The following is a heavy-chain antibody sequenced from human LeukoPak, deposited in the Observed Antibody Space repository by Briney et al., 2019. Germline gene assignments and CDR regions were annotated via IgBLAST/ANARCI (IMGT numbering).Heavy chain of an antibody. D-gene: IGHD2-15*01. V-gene: IGHV4-34*01. CDR3: ARGAWATRLGS. J-gene: IGHJ4*02. Sequence: PSETLSLTCAVYGESLNGYYWSWIRQPPGKGLEWIGEIYESGSTEYNPSLKSRVTISMVPSKQQFSLSLTSVTAADTAVYYCARGAWATRLGSWGLGTPVIVSS. CDR1: GESLNGYY. CDR2: IYESGST.